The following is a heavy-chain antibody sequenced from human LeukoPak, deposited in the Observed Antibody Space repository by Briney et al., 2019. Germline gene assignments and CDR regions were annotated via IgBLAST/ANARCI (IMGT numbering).Heavy chain of an antibody. J-gene: IGHJ4*02. CDR3: ARNLIPEQLVLNF. D-gene: IGHD6-13*01. CDR2: IYYTGST. CDR1: GGSISNYY. Sequence: SETLSLTCTVSGGSISNYYWNWIRQPPGKGLEFIGYIYYTGSTNYNPSLKSRVTMSVDTSKNQSSLNLRSVTPEDTAVYYCARNLIPEQLVLNFWGQGTLVTVSS. V-gene: IGHV4-59*01.